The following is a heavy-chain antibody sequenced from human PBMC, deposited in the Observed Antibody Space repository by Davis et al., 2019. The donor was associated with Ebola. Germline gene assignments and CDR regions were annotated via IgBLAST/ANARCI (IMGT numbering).Heavy chain of an antibody. Sequence: ASVKVSCKASGYIFTGYFIHWVRQAPGQGLEWMGWMNFNSGGTNYAQKFQGRVTMTRDTSISTASMGLNSLRSDDTAVYYCARVLLTTVTPRAEYFQHWGQGTQVTVSS. CDR2: MNFNSGGT. V-gene: IGHV1-2*02. CDR3: ARVLLTTVTPRAEYFQH. CDR1: GYIFTGYF. J-gene: IGHJ1*01. D-gene: IGHD4-17*01.